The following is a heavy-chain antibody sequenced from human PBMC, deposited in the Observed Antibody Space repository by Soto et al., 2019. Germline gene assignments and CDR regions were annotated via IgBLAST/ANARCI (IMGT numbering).Heavy chain of an antibody. CDR2: VKTDGSST. J-gene: IGHJ5*02. CDR3: TREKFDP. V-gene: IGHV3-74*01. CDR1: GFIFSNYW. Sequence: PGGSLRLSCAASGFIFSNYWMHWVRQAPGKGLVWVARVKTDGSSTSYADSVKGRFTISRDSAKNTVYLEMNSLRAEDTAVYYCTREKFDPWGQGTLVTVSS.